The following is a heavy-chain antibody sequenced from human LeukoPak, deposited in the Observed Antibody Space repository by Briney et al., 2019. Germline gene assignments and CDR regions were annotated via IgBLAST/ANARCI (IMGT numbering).Heavy chain of an antibody. Sequence: GGSLRLSCAASGFTFTNYAMTWVRQARGKGREWVSSISDTYSATYYTDSVKGRFTISRDNSKNTVYLQLNNLRAEYTAVYFCVRHDSFIPFWGQGTLVTVSS. CDR1: GFTFTNYA. CDR2: ISDTYSAT. V-gene: IGHV3-23*01. D-gene: IGHD5-18*01. CDR3: VRHDSFIPF. J-gene: IGHJ4*02.